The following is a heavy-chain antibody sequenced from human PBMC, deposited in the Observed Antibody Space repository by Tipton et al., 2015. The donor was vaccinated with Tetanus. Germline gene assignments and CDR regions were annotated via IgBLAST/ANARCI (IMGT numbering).Heavy chain of an antibody. Sequence: SLRLSCAASGFTFSTNAMHWVRQAPGKGLEWVAAIWNDGSYKYYADSVKGRFTVSRDNSKNTLYLEMNSLRAEDTAVYYCARVGISQNAYSYVCHGLVVGGQGTTVTVSS. J-gene: IGHJ6*02. D-gene: IGHD5-18*01. CDR1: GFTFSTNA. CDR2: IWNDGSYK. V-gene: IGHV3-33*01. CDR3: ARVGISQNAYSYVCHGLVV.